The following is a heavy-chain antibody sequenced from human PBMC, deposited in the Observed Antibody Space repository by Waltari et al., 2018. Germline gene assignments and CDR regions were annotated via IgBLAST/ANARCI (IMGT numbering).Heavy chain of an antibody. J-gene: IGHJ6*03. CDR2: INNSGST. CDR1: GGSFSGYY. D-gene: IGHD3-10*01. CDR3: ARTGVTMVQGVITDPYYYLDV. Sequence: QVQLQQWGAGLLKPSETLSLTCAVYGGSFSGYYWSWIRQPPGKGREWIGAINNSGSTNYHPYIKSRVNISVDTSKHQFSLKLSSVSAADTAVYYCARTGVTMVQGVITDPYYYLDVWGKGTTVTVSS. V-gene: IGHV4-34*01.